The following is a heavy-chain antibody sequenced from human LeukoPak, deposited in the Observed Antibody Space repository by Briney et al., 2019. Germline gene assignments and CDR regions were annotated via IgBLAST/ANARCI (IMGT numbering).Heavy chain of an antibody. CDR1: GASISALH. Sequence: SETLSLTCTVSGASISALHWTWFRQPAGRTLEWIGLIYSSGSTLLDPSLKTRVAMSLDLTKNQLSLRLTSLTAADTAMYYCARKDGDYWGQGTLVTVSS. CDR3: ARKDGDY. V-gene: IGHV4-4*07. J-gene: IGHJ4*02. CDR2: IYSSGST.